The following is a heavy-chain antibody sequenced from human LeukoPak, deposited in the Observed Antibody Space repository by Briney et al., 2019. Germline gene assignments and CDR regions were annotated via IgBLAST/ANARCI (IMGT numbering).Heavy chain of an antibody. J-gene: IGHJ4*02. D-gene: IGHD1-26*01. V-gene: IGHV1-18*01. CDR3: ARRGAPLDY. CDR1: GYTFTSYG. CDR2: IIANNGNT. Sequence: ASVKVSCKASGYTFTSYGISWVRQAPGQGLEWMGWIIANNGNTNYTQKFQGRVTMTTDTSTITAYMELRSLRSDDTAVYYCARRGAPLDYWGQGTLVTVSS.